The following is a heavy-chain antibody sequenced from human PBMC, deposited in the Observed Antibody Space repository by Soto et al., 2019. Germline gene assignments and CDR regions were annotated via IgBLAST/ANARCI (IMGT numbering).Heavy chain of an antibody. CDR1: GGTFSSYA. D-gene: IGHD6-13*01. CDR2: IIPIFGTA. Sequence: ASVKVSCKASGGTFSSYAISWVRQAPGQGLEWMGGIIPIFGTANYAQKFQGRVTITADESTSTAYMELSSLRSEDTAVYYCARGSTASIAAAGTGSWGQGTLVTVSS. V-gene: IGHV1-69*13. CDR3: ARGSTASIAAAGTGS. J-gene: IGHJ5*02.